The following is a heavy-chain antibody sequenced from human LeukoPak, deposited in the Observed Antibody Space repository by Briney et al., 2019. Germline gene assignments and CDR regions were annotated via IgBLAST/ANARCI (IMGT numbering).Heavy chain of an antibody. CDR3: ARDLGTTVTASDAFDI. J-gene: IGHJ3*02. V-gene: IGHV3-48*04. Sequence: GGSLRLSCAASGFTFSSYSMNWARQAPGKGLEWVSYISSSSSTIYYADSVKGRFTISRDNAKNSLYLQMNSLRAEDTAVYYCARDLGTTVTASDAFDIWGQGTMVTVSS. CDR2: ISSSSSTI. CDR1: GFTFSSYS. D-gene: IGHD4-17*01.